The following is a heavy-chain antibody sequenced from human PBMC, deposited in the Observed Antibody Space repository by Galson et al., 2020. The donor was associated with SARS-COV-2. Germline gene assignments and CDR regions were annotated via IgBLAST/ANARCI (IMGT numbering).Heavy chain of an antibody. V-gene: IGHV4-39*07. D-gene: IGHD3-22*01. J-gene: IGHJ3*02. CDR3: AREYYYDSSGQLDAFDI. CDR2: IYYSGST. CDR1: GGSISSSSYY. Sequence: SETLSLTCTVSGGSISSSSYYWGWIRQPPGKGLEWIGSIYYSGSTYYNPSLKSRVTISVDTAKNQFSLKLSSVTAADTAVYYCAREYYYDSSGQLDAFDIWGQGTMVTVSS.